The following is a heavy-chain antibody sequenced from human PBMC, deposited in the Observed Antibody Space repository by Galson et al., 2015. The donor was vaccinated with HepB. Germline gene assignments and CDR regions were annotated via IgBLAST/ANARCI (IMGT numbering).Heavy chain of an antibody. CDR3: ARESIVGATRGKNEFDY. J-gene: IGHJ4*02. CDR2: ISAYNGNT. CDR1: GYTFTSYG. Sequence: QSGAEVKKPGASVKVSCKASGYTFTSYGISWVRQAPGQGLEWMGWISAYNGNTNYAQKLQGRVTMTTGTSTSTAYMELRSLRSDDTAVYYCARESIVGATRGKNEFDYWGQGTLVTVSS. D-gene: IGHD1-26*01. V-gene: IGHV1-18*01.